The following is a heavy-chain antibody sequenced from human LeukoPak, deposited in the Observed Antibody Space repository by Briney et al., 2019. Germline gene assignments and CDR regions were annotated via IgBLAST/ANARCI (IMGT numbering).Heavy chain of an antibody. CDR1: GFTFKKYW. D-gene: IGHD1-26*01. Sequence: PGGSLRLSCAASGFTFKKYWMNWVRQVPGKGLECLANIKEDGSETYYADSVQGRFTISRDNSKNTLYLQISSLRAEDTAVYYCARSYGTYYYGMDVWGQGTTVTVSS. CDR2: IKEDGSET. CDR3: ARSYGTYYYGMDV. V-gene: IGHV3-7*03. J-gene: IGHJ6*02.